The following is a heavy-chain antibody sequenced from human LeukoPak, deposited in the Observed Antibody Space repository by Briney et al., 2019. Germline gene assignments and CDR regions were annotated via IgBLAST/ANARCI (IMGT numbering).Heavy chain of an antibody. CDR2: ISGSGGST. Sequence: SGGSLRLSCAASGFTFSDYAMSWVRQAPGKGLEWVSVISGSGGSTYYVDSVKGRFTISRDNSKNTVYLQVNSLRAEDTAVFYCAKVGEQQVVWDSLDYWGQGTLVTVSS. CDR1: GFTFSDYA. CDR3: AKVGEQQVVWDSLDY. V-gene: IGHV3-23*01. J-gene: IGHJ4*02. D-gene: IGHD6-13*01.